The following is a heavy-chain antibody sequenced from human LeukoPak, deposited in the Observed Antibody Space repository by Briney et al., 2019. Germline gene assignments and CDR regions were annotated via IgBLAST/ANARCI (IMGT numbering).Heavy chain of an antibody. CDR2: ISYDESNK. Sequence: PGRSLRLSCAASGFTFSSYGMHWVRQAPGKGLEWVAVISYDESNKYYADSVKGRFTISRDNSKNTLYLQMNSLRAEDTAVYYCAKDEVSCGSCYLSWGQGTLVTVSS. D-gene: IGHD2-15*01. CDR3: AKDEVSCGSCYLS. J-gene: IGHJ4*02. V-gene: IGHV3-30*18. CDR1: GFTFSSYG.